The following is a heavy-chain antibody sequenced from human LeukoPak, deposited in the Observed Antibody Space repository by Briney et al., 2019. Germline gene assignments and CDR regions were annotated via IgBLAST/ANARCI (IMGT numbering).Heavy chain of an antibody. CDR3: ARSRVTIFGVVIGDRKNDAFDI. CDR1: GYSFTSYW. D-gene: IGHD3-3*01. V-gene: IGHV5-51*01. CDR2: IYPGDSDT. J-gene: IGHJ3*02. Sequence: GESLKISCKGSGYSFTSYWIGWVRQMPGKGLEWMGIIYPGDSDTRYSPSFQGQVTISADKSISTAYLQWSSLKASDTAMYYCARSRVTIFGVVIGDRKNDAFDIWGQGTVVTVSA.